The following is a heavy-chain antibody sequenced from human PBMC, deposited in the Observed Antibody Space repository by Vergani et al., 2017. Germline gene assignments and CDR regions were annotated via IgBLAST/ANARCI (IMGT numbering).Heavy chain of an antibody. Sequence: QVQLVESEGGVVQPGRSLTLSCVASGFTFSSHGMHWVRQAPGKGIEWVAVIWYDGSNKYYGDSVKGRFTISRDNSKNTLYLQMNSLRVEDTAVYYCAMLCNEKSLDSWGQGTLVTVSS. J-gene: IGHJ5*01. V-gene: IGHV3-33*01. CDR1: GFTFSSHG. D-gene: IGHD3-10*02. CDR2: IWYDGSNK. CDR3: AMLCNEKSLDS.